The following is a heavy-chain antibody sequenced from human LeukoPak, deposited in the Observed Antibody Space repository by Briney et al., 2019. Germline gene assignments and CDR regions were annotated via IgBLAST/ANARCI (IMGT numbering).Heavy chain of an antibody. V-gene: IGHV3-33*01. J-gene: IGHJ6*03. Sequence: PGGSLRLSCAASGFTFSSDAMHWVRQAPGKGLEWVAVIWYDGGNQYYADSVKGRFTSSRDNSRNTLYLQMNSLRAEDTALYYCARTYYHMDVWGKGATVTVSS. CDR3: ARTYYHMDV. CDR2: IWYDGGNQ. CDR1: GFTFSSDA.